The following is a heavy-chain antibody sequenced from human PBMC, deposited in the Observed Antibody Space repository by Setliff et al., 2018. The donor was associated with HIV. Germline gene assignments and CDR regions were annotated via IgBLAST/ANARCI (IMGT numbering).Heavy chain of an antibody. J-gene: IGHJ4*02. CDR1: GGTFSSYI. CDR2: IHPIFGTT. CDR3: ARGIPRGTVFGVVGYFDY. V-gene: IGHV1-69*13. Sequence: ASVKVSCKASGGTFSSYITAWVRQAPGQGLEWMGGIHPIFGTTNYARDFMGRVSITADESTNTAYMELSSLRSDDSAIYYCARGIPRGTVFGVVGYFDYWGQGTPVTVPQ. D-gene: IGHD3-3*01.